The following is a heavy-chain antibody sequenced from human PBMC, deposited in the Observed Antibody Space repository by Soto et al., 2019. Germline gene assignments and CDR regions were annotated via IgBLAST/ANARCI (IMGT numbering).Heavy chain of an antibody. Sequence: EVQLVESGGGLVQPGRSLRLSCAASGFTFDDFAMHWVRQAPGKGLEWVSGISWNSAMIGYADSVKGRFTISRDNAKNSLYLQMNSLRPEDTALYFCAKDNRADRGALDYWGQGTLVSVFS. V-gene: IGHV3-9*01. CDR1: GFTFDDFA. CDR2: ISWNSAMI. CDR3: AKDNRADRGALDY. D-gene: IGHD3-10*01. J-gene: IGHJ4*02.